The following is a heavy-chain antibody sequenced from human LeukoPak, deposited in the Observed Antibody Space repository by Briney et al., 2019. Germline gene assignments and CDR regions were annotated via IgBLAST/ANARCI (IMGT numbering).Heavy chain of an antibody. CDR1: GFTFSDYY. J-gene: IGHJ6*02. D-gene: IGHD5-24*01. V-gene: IGHV3-11*01. Sequence: KSGGSLRLSCAASGFTFSDYYVSWIRQAPGKGLGWVSYISSSGSTIYYADSVKGRFTISRDNAKNSLYLQMNSLRAEDTAVYYCAREMAYFYYGMDVWGQGTTVTVSS. CDR2: ISSSGSTI. CDR3: AREMAYFYYGMDV.